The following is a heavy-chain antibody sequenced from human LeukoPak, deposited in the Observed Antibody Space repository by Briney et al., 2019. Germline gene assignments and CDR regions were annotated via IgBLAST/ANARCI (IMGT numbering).Heavy chain of an antibody. J-gene: IGHJ5*02. V-gene: IGHV3-74*01. CDR1: GFTFSSYS. CDR3: ARDSARSWWFDP. CDR2: INSDGSST. Sequence: GGSLRLSCAASGFTFSSYSMNWVRQAPGKGLVWVSRINSDGSSTSYADSVKGRFTISRDNAKNTLYLQMNSLRAEDTAVYYCARDSARSWWFDPWGQGTLVTVSS.